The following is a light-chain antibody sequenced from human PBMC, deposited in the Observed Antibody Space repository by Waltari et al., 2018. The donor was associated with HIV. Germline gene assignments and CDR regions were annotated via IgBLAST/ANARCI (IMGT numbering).Light chain of an antibody. J-gene: IGLJ2*01. V-gene: IGLV3-1*01. Sequence: SYELTQPPSVSVSPGQTASVTCSGDKLGDKYVCWYQQKPGQSPVLVIYQDTKRPSGIPERFSGSNSGNTATLTISGTQAMDEADYYCQTWDNRTVVFGGGTKLTVL. CDR1: KLGDKY. CDR2: QDT. CDR3: QTWDNRTVV.